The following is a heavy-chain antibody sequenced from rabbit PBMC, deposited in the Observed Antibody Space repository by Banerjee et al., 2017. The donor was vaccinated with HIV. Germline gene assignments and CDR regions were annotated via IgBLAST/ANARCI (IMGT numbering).Heavy chain of an antibody. CDR2: INTSSGNT. J-gene: IGHJ4*01. D-gene: IGHD4-2*01. CDR3: ARDVGFGRLNL. CDR1: GFDFSIYG. V-gene: IGHV1S45*01. Sequence: QEQVEESGGDLVKPEGSLTLTCTASGFDFSIYGVSWVRQAPGKGLEWIACINTSSGNTVYASWAKGRFTISKTSSTTVTLQMTNLTAADTATYFCARDVGFGRLNLWGQGTLVTVS.